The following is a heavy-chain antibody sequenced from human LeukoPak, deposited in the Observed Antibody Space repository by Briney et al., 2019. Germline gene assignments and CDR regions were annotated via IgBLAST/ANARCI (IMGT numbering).Heavy chain of an antibody. J-gene: IGHJ5*02. CDR2: IGSSSSYI. Sequence: GGSLRLSCAASGFTFSSYSMNWVRQAPGKGLEWVSSIGSSSSYIYYADSVKGRFTISRDNAKNSLYLQMNSLRAEDTAVYYCARDLHGDYGMDAWGQGTLVTVSP. V-gene: IGHV3-21*01. D-gene: IGHD4-17*01. CDR1: GFTFSSYS. CDR3: ARDLHGDYGMDA.